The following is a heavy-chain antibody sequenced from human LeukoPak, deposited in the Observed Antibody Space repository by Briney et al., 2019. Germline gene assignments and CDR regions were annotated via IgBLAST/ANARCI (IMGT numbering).Heavy chain of an antibody. D-gene: IGHD3-10*01. Sequence: KPGGSLRLSCAASGFTFSSYSMNWVRQAPGKGLEWVSSISSSSSYIYYADSVKGRFTISRDNAKNSLYLQMNSLRAEDTAVYYCARDFVLVEDLWFGELFYYYYGMDVWGQGTTVTVSS. V-gene: IGHV3-21*01. CDR3: ARDFVLVEDLWFGELFYYYYGMDV. CDR2: ISSSSSYI. J-gene: IGHJ6*02. CDR1: GFTFSSYS.